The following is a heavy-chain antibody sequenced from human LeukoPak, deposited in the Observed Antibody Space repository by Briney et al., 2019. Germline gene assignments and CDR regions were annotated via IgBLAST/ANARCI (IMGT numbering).Heavy chain of an antibody. CDR2: INHSGST. Sequence: PSETLSLTCTVSGGSISNYYWSWIRQPPGKGLEWIGEINHSGSTNYNPSLKSRVTISVDTSKNQFSLKLSSVTAADTAVYYCARWDRIRHFDYWGQGTLVTVSS. J-gene: IGHJ4*02. V-gene: IGHV4-34*01. CDR1: GGSISNYY. D-gene: IGHD1-26*01. CDR3: ARWDRIRHFDY.